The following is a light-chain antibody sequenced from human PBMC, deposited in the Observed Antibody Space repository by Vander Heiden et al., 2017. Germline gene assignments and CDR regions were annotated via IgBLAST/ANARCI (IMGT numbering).Light chain of an antibody. CDR2: EDN. Sequence: NFMLTQPHSVSGSPGKAVTISCTRSSGSITNNYVQWYQQRPGSSPTTVIYEDNQRPAGVPDRFSGSLDTSSNPASLTISGLKTEDEADYYCQSYDSSNHWVFGGGTKLTVL. J-gene: IGLJ3*02. V-gene: IGLV6-57*01. CDR3: QSYDSSNHWV. CDR1: SGSITNNY.